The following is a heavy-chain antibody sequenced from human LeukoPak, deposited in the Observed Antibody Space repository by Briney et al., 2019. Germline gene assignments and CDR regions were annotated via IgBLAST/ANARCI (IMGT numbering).Heavy chain of an antibody. CDR1: GFTVSSNY. CDR2: IYSGCST. D-gene: IGHD3-9*01. Sequence: GGSLRLSCAASGFTVSSNYMSWVRQAPGKGLEWVSVIYSGCSTYYADSVKGRFTISRDNSKNTLYLQMNSLRAEDAAVYYCASALSYDILTGPLPAYWGQGTLVTVSS. J-gene: IGHJ4*02. CDR3: ASALSYDILTGPLPAY. V-gene: IGHV3-66*01.